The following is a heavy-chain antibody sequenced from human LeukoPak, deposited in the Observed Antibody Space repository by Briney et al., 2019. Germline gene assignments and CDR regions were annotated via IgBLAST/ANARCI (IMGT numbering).Heavy chain of an antibody. Sequence: GGSLRLSCAASGFTFSVYSMNWVRQAPGKGLEWVSSISSSSNYIYYADSVKGRFTIFKDSAKNSLYLQMNSLRAEDTAVYYCARDGGGSGAYYFDYWGQGTLVTVSS. D-gene: IGHD3-10*01. V-gene: IGHV3-21*01. CDR1: GFTFSVYS. CDR3: ARDGGGSGAYYFDY. CDR2: ISSSSNYI. J-gene: IGHJ4*02.